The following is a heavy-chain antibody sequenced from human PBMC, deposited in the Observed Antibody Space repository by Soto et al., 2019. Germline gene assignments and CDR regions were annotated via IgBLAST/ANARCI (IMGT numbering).Heavy chain of an antibody. D-gene: IGHD1-26*01. CDR1: GYSFNSYY. CDR3: ARDYNAYYRQHVFDI. V-gene: IGHV1-46*03. Sequence: QVQLVQSGAEVKKPGASVKVACKASGYSFNSYYMHWVRQAPGQGPEWMGVINPSGASTSYAQKFQGRVTMTRDTSTSTVYMELSSLRSEDTALYYCARDYNAYYRQHVFDIWGQGTLVTVSS. J-gene: IGHJ3*02. CDR2: INPSGAST.